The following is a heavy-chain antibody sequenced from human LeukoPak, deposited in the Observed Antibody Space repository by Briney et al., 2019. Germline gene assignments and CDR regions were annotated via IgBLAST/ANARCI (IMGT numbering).Heavy chain of an antibody. CDR2: ISSSGSTI. D-gene: IGHD2-2*01. Sequence: GGSLRLSCAASGFTFSDYYMSWIRQAPGKGLEWVSYISSSGSTIYYADSVKGRFTISRDNAKNSLYLQMNSLRAEDTAVYYCARAPGEGYCSSTSCSSTTRFDYWGQGTLVTVSS. CDR3: ARAPGEGYCSSTSCSSTTRFDY. V-gene: IGHV3-11*04. CDR1: GFTFSDYY. J-gene: IGHJ4*02.